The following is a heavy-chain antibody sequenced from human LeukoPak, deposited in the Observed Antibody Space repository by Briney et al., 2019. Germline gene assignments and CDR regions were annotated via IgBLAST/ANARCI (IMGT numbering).Heavy chain of an antibody. Sequence: PGGSLRLSCAASGFTFDDYAMHWVRQAPGKGLEWVSGISWNSGSIGYADSVKGRFTISRDNAKNSLYLQMNSLRAEDTALYYCAKDGGYSGYDSNFDYWGQGTLVTVSS. V-gene: IGHV3-9*01. CDR3: AKDGGYSGYDSNFDY. CDR1: GFTFDDYA. CDR2: ISWNSGSI. J-gene: IGHJ4*02. D-gene: IGHD5-12*01.